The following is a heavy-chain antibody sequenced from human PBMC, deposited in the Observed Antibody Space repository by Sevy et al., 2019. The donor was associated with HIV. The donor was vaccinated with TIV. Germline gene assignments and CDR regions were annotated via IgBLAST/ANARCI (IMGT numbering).Heavy chain of an antibody. V-gene: IGHV3-30*18. D-gene: IGHD1-7*01. CDR3: AKWLELLEPYYYYGMDV. CDR1: GFTFSSYG. Sequence: GGSLRLSCAASGFTFSSYGMHWVRQAPGKGLGWVAVISYDGSNKYYADSVKGRFTISRDNSKNTLYLQMNSLRAEDTAVYYCAKWLELLEPYYYYGMDVWGQGTTVTVSS. CDR2: ISYDGSNK. J-gene: IGHJ6*02.